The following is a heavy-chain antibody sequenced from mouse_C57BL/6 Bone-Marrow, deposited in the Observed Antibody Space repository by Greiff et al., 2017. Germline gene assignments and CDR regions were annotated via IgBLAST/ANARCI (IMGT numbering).Heavy chain of an antibody. D-gene: IGHD2-4*01. Sequence: VQLQQSGAELAKPGASVKLSCKASGYTFTSYWMHWVKQRPGQGLEWIGYINPSSGYTKYNQKFKDKATLTADKSSSTAYMQLSSLTYEDSAVYYCAREAIYYYYDRHGYYYAMDYWGQGTSVTVSS. CDR1: GYTFTSYW. CDR3: AREAIYYYYDRHGYYYAMDY. J-gene: IGHJ4*01. V-gene: IGHV1-7*01. CDR2: INPSSGYT.